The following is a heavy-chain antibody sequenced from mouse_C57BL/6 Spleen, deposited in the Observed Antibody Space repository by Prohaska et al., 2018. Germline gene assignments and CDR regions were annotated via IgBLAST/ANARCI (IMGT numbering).Heavy chain of an antibody. CDR1: GYTFTDYY. CDR3: ASPITTVVDY. CDR2: INPKNGGT. Sequence: SVKISCKASGYTFTDYYMNWVKQSHGKSLDWIGDINPKNGGTSYNQKFKGKATLTVDKSSSTAYMELHSLTSEDSAVYYCASPITTVVDYWGQGTTLTVSS. J-gene: IGHJ2*01. D-gene: IGHD1-1*01. V-gene: IGHV1-26*01.